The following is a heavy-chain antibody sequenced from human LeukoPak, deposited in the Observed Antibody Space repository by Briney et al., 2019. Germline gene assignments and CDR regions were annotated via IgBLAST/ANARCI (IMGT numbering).Heavy chain of an antibody. CDR2: IYSGGST. Sequence: GVSLRRSCAACGFTVSSNYMSWVRQAPGKGREGGSVIYSGGSTYYADSVKGRFTTSRHNSKNTLYVQTNSLRAEDTAVYYCARLYSGSYPYYFDYWGQGTMVTVSS. V-gene: IGHV3-53*04. D-gene: IGHD1-26*01. CDR1: GFTVSSNY. CDR3: ARLYSGSYPYYFDY. J-gene: IGHJ4*02.